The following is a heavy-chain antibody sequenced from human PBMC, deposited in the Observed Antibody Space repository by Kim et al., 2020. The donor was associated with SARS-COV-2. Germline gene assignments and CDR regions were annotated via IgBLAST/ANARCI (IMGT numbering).Heavy chain of an antibody. J-gene: IGHJ6*02. CDR1: GFTFSSYS. CDR3: ARRIVATNYYYYGMDV. D-gene: IGHD5-12*01. Sequence: GGSLRLSCAASGFTFSSYSMNWVRQAPGKGLEWVSSISSSSSYIYYADSVKGRFTISRDNAKNSLYLQMNSLRAEDTAVYYCARRIVATNYYYYGMDVWGQGTTVTVSS. V-gene: IGHV3-21*01. CDR2: ISSSSSYI.